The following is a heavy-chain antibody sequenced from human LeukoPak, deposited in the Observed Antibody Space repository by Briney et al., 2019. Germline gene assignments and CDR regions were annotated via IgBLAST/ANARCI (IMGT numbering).Heavy chain of an antibody. Sequence: PGGSLRLSCAASGFTFSSYSMNWVRQAPGKGLEWVSYISSSSSTIYYADSVKGRFTISRDNAKNSLYLQMNSLRAEDTAVYYCASLKVGPSIDYWGQGTLVTVSS. D-gene: IGHD1-26*01. CDR2: ISSSSSTI. V-gene: IGHV3-48*01. J-gene: IGHJ4*02. CDR1: GFTFSSYS. CDR3: ASLKVGPSIDY.